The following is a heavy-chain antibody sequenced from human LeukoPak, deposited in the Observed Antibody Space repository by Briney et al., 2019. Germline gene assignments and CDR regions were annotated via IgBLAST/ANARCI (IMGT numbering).Heavy chain of an antibody. CDR3: ARVRGGLYYYYGMDV. CDR2: IGIDSGNT. Sequence: GGSLRLSCTASGFPFIEYSMNWVRQVPGKGLEWIAYIGIDSGNTKYADSVRGRFTISADKTKNSLYVQMNSLRAEDTALYHCARVRGGLYYYYGMDVWGQGTTVTVSS. CDR1: GFPFIEYS. V-gene: IGHV3-48*01. D-gene: IGHD3-10*01. J-gene: IGHJ6*02.